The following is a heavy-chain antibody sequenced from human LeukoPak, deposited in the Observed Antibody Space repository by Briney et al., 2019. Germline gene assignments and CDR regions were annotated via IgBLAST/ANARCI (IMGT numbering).Heavy chain of an antibody. CDR3: ARTLYDFWSGYSRTGIDY. V-gene: IGHV1-18*01. Sequence: GASVKVSCKASGYTFTSYGISWVRQASGQGLEWMGWISAYNGNTNYAQKLQGRVTMTTDTSTSTAYMELRSLRSDDTAVYYCARTLYDFWSGYSRTGIDYWGQGTLVTVSS. D-gene: IGHD3-3*01. CDR2: ISAYNGNT. J-gene: IGHJ4*02. CDR1: GYTFTSYG.